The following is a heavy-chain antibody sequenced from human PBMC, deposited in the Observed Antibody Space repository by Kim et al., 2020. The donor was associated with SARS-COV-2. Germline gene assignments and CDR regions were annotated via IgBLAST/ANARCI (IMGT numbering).Heavy chain of an antibody. Sequence: SQTLSLTCAISGDSVSSNSAAWNWIRQSPSRGLEWLGRTYYRSKWYNDYAVSVKSRITINPDTSKNQFSLQLNSVTPEDTAVYYCARESAGDVYSSSPIDAFDIWGQGTMVTVSS. CDR3: ARESAGDVYSSSPIDAFDI. J-gene: IGHJ3*02. CDR1: GDSVSSNSAA. D-gene: IGHD6-13*01. V-gene: IGHV6-1*01. CDR2: TYYRSKWYN.